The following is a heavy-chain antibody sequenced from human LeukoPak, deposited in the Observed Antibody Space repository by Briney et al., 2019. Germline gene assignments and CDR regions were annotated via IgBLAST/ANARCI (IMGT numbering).Heavy chain of an antibody. V-gene: IGHV4-59*01. CDR1: NGSISTTY. Sequence: SETQSLTCSVSNGSISTTYWSWIRQPPGKGLEWIGNIHYSGNTNYNSSLKSRVTISVDTSKNQFSLKMISVTTADTAVYFCARGGWFHDRWGQGTLVTVSS. CDR2: IHYSGNT. CDR3: ARGGWFHDR. J-gene: IGHJ5*02. D-gene: IGHD6-19*01.